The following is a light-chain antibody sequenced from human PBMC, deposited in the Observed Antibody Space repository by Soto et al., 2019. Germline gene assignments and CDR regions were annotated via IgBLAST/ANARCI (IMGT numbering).Light chain of an antibody. CDR3: SSYTSSSTLV. J-gene: IGLJ2*01. Sequence: QSVLTQPASVSGSPGQSITLSCTGTSSDVGGYNYVSWYQQHPGKAPKLMIYEVSNRPSGVSNRFSGSKSGNTAALTISGLQAEYEADYYCSSYTSSSTLVFGGGTKLPVL. V-gene: IGLV2-14*01. CDR2: EVS. CDR1: SSDVGGYNY.